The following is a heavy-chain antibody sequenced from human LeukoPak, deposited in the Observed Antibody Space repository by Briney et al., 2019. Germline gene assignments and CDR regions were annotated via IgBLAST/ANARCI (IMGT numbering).Heavy chain of an antibody. CDR3: ARVNIVVVPPDY. Sequence: GASVKVSCKASGYTFTGYYMHWVRQAPGQGLEWMGWINPNSGSTNYAQKFQGRVTMTRDTSISTAYMELSRLRSDDTAVYYCARVNIVVVPPDYWGQGTLVTVSS. D-gene: IGHD2-2*01. CDR1: GYTFTGYY. J-gene: IGHJ4*02. CDR2: INPNSGST. V-gene: IGHV1-2*02.